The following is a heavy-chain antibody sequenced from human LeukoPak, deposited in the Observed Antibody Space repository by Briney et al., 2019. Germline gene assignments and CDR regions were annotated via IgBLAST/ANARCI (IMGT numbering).Heavy chain of an antibody. CDR2: IYYSGST. J-gene: IGHJ4*02. CDR1: GGSISSYY. Sequence: LETLSLTCTVSGGSISSYYWSWIRQPPGKGLEWIGYIYYSGSTNYNPSLKSRVTISVDTSKNQFSLKLSSVTAADTAVYYCARESAYYSSPDYWGQGTLVTVSS. V-gene: IGHV4-59*01. CDR3: ARESAYYSSPDY. D-gene: IGHD6-13*01.